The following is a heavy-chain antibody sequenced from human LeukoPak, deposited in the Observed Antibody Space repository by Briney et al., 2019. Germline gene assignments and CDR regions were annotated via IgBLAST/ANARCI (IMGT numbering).Heavy chain of an antibody. CDR2: IKLNGDYT. CDR3: ARSYSSRSFYYMDV. V-gene: IGHV3-20*04. J-gene: IGHJ6*03. Sequence: RPGGSLRLSCAISGFTFDDYGMNWVRHAPGKGLEWVSGIKLNGDYTHYADSVKGRFTISRDNAKNSLYLQMTSLRAEDTALYYCARSYSSRSFYYMDVWGKGTTVTV. CDR1: GFTFDDYG. D-gene: IGHD6-13*01.